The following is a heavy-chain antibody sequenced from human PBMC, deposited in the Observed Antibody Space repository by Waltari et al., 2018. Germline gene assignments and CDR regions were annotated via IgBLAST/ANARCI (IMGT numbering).Heavy chain of an antibody. CDR3: ARVSKGIHFDY. V-gene: IGHV3-7*04. CDR2: IKGGGTWE. CDR1: GFTLVNYW. Sequence: EVQLVESGGGLVQPGGSLRLSCTASGFTLVNYWMSWVRQAPGKGLQLVAYIKGGGTWESYLDSLKGRFTISRDDAKNSLHLQMNSLRVEDTAIYYCARVSKGIHFDYWGQGTLVTVSS. J-gene: IGHJ4*02.